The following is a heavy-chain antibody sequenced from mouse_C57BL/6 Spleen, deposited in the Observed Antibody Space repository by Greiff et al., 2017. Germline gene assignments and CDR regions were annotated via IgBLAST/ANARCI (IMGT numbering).Heavy chain of an antibody. V-gene: IGHV1-80*01. CDR1: GYAFSSYW. D-gene: IGHD1-1*01. J-gene: IGHJ1*03. CDR2: IYPGDGDT. CDR3: ARGGGTTVVADWYFDV. Sequence: VQGVESGAELVKPGASVKISCKASGYAFSSYWMNWVKQRPGKGLEWIGQIYPGDGDTNYNGKFKGKDTLTADKSSSTAYMQLSSLTSEDSAVYFCARGGGTTVVADWYFDVWGTGTTVTVSS.